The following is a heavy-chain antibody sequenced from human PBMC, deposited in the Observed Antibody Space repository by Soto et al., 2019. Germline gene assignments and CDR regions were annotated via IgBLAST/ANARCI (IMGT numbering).Heavy chain of an antibody. D-gene: IGHD2-2*02. Sequence: GGSLRLSCAASGFTFSSYGMNWVRQAPGKGLEWVAVISYDGSNKYYADSVKGRFTISRDNSKNTLYLQMNSLRAEDTAVYYFAKDRRKTRSCSITSCYTPVNGMDLWGQGTTVTVS. J-gene: IGHJ6*02. CDR1: GFTFSSYG. CDR2: ISYDGSNK. CDR3: AKDRRKTRSCSITSCYTPVNGMDL. V-gene: IGHV3-30*18.